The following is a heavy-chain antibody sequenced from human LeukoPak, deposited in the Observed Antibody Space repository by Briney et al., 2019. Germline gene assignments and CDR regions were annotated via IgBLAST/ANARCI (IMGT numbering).Heavy chain of an antibody. CDR3: ARSRGYSGYDSVDY. J-gene: IGHJ4*02. D-gene: IGHD5-12*01. CDR2: ISYDGSNK. V-gene: IGHV3-30*04. CDR1: GFTFSSYA. Sequence: GGSLRLSCAASGFTFSSYAMHWVSQAPGKGLEWVAVISYDGSNKYYADSVKGRFTISRDNSKNTLYLQMNSLRAEDTAVYYCARSRGYSGYDSVDYWGQGTLVTVSS.